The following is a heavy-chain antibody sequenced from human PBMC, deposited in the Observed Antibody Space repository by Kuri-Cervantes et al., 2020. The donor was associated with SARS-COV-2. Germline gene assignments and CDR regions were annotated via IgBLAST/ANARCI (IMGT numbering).Heavy chain of an antibody. D-gene: IGHD3-9*01. Sequence: SETLSLTCTVSGGSISSSSYYWGWIRQPPGKGLEWIRSIYYSGSTFYNPSLKSRVTISVDTSKNQFSLKLSSVTAADTAVYYCARHFSWGSGEKYYDILTRPDYGMDVWGRGTTVTVSS. CDR3: ARHFSWGSGEKYYDILTRPDYGMDV. CDR1: GGSISSSSYY. J-gene: IGHJ6*02. V-gene: IGHV4-39*01. CDR2: IYYSGST.